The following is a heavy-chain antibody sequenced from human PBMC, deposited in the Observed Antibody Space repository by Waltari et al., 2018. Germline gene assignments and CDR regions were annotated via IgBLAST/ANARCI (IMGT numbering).Heavy chain of an antibody. V-gene: IGHV1-69-2*01. CDR3: APLPGGSGQTFDY. D-gene: IGHD3-10*01. J-gene: IGHJ4*02. CDR2: IDPEDGET. Sequence: EVELVQSGAEVKKPGATVKISCKASGYTFMDYFMHWGQQAPGKELEWMGRIDPEDGETVYSEKFQGRVTITADTSTDTAYMELSSLTSGDTAVYYCAPLPGGSGQTFDYWGQGTLVTVSS. CDR1: GYTFMDYF.